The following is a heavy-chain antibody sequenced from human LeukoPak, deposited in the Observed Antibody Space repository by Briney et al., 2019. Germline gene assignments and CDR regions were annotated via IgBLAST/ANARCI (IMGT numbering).Heavy chain of an antibody. CDR3: AKDTSTSAWPNWFNP. CDR1: GGSINSYY. D-gene: IGHD6-19*01. J-gene: IGHJ5*02. CDR2: IYSSGST. V-gene: IGHV4-4*07. Sequence: PSETLSLTCTVSGGSINSYYWTWIRQSAGKGLEWIGRIYSSGSTNYNPSLQSRVNMSVDPSKNQFFLKMRSVTAADTAVYYCAKDTSTSAWPNWFNPWGQGTLVTVSS.